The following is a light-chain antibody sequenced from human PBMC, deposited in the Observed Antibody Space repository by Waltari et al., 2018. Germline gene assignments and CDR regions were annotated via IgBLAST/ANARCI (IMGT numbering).Light chain of an antibody. Sequence: SYVVTQSPSVSVAPGETARITCGGANLGSKSVHWYQQRPGQAPVLVISKDSDRPSGTPGRFSGCNSGNAATLTISWVEADDEADYYCLVWHSTTDHHGVFGGGTKLTVL. CDR3: LVWHSTTDHHGV. J-gene: IGLJ2*01. CDR2: KDS. V-gene: IGLV3-21*04. CDR1: NLGSKS.